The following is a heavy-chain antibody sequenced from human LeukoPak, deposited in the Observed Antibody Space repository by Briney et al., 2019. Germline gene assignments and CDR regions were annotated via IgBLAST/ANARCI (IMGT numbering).Heavy chain of an antibody. CDR3: AKHREHYFASGSHDY. CDR1: GFTFSIYA. V-gene: IGHV3-30*18. CDR2: TSSDGSKK. D-gene: IGHD3-10*01. J-gene: IGHJ4*02. Sequence: QPGGSLRLSCAASGFTFSIYAMHWVRQTPGKGLEWVAVTSSDGSKKYYADSVKGRFTISRDNSKSVLYLQMNSLRAEDTAVYYCAKHREHYFASGSHDYWGQGTLVTVSS.